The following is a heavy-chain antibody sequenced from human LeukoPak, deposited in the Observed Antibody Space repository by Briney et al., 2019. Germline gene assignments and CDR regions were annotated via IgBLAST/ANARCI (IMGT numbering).Heavy chain of an antibody. Sequence: SETLSLTCTVSDGSIGSRGYYWTWIRQHPVKGLEWMGYVFYSGAAYYNPALRSRVTISLDTSRNQFSLTLTSLSAADTAVYYCARYGDYGTEGYFYMDVWGKGTMVTVSS. CDR2: VFYSGAA. CDR1: DGSIGSRGYY. V-gene: IGHV4-31*03. D-gene: IGHD4-17*01. CDR3: ARYGDYGTEGYFYMDV. J-gene: IGHJ6*03.